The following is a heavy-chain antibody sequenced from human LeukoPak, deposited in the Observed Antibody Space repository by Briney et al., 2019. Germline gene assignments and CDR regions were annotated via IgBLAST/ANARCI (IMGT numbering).Heavy chain of an antibody. D-gene: IGHD2-8*01. V-gene: IGHV1-3*01. J-gene: IGHJ3*02. Sequence: RASVKVSCKASGYTFTNYPMHWVRQAPGQRLEWMGWINAGNGNTEYSQKFQGRVTITRDTSASTAYMELSSLGSEDTAVFYCARVRRGYCTNGICSNSINDAFGIWGQGTVVTVSS. CDR2: INAGNGNT. CDR1: GYTFTNYP. CDR3: ARVRRGYCTNGICSNSINDAFGI.